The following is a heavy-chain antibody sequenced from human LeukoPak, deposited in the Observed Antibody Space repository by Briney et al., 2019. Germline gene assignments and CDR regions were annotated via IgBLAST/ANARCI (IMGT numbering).Heavy chain of an antibody. CDR1: GFTFTKYW. J-gene: IGHJ4*02. CDR2: INEAGNER. CDR3: GRDATRGGDFDY. Sequence: GGSLRLSCAASGFTFTKYWMTWVRQVPGKGLEWVANINEAGNERYYVDSVMGRFTISRDNAKNSLYMEMNSLRVEDTAVYYCGRDATRGGDFDYWGQGTLVTVSS. V-gene: IGHV3-7*01. D-gene: IGHD2-21*01.